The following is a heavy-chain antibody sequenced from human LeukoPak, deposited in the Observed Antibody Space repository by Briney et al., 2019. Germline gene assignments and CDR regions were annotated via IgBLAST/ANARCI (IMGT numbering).Heavy chain of an antibody. CDR2: ITPSGDT. Sequence: GASVKVSCKASVYTFSSYAMHWVRQAPGQGLEWMGWITPSGDTNYPQKFQGRVAITRDTSITTAYMDLSRLTSDDTAVYYCARDRYGDGFAHFDYWGQGALVTVSS. CDR1: VYTFSSYA. J-gene: IGHJ4*02. CDR3: ARDRYGDGFAHFDY. D-gene: IGHD5-24*01. V-gene: IGHV1-2*02.